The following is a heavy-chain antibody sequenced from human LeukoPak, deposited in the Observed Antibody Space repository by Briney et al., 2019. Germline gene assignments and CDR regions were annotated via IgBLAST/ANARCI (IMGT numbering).Heavy chain of an antibody. D-gene: IGHD1-26*01. Sequence: GGSLRLSCAASGFTFSSYSMDWVRQAPGKGLEWVSYISSSSSTIYYADSVKGRFTISRDNAKNSLYLQMNSLRAEDTAVYYCASDLSGCYSGWFDPWGQGTLVTVSS. CDR1: GFTFSSYS. CDR2: ISSSSSTI. J-gene: IGHJ5*02. V-gene: IGHV3-48*01. CDR3: ASDLSGCYSGWFDP.